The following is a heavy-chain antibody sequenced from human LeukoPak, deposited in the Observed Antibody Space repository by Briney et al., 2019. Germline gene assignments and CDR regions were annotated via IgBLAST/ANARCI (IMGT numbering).Heavy chain of an antibody. CDR1: GYTFINHY. CDR2: ISTYNGNT. J-gene: IGHJ4*02. CDR3: ARARMDTGTYFDY. V-gene: IGHV1-18*04. D-gene: IGHD5-18*01. Sequence: ASVKVSCKASGYTFINHYIHWVRQAPGQGLEWMGWISTYNGNTNYAQKLQGRVTMTTDTSTSTAYMELRSLRSDDTAMYYCARARMDTGTYFDYWGQGTLVTVSS.